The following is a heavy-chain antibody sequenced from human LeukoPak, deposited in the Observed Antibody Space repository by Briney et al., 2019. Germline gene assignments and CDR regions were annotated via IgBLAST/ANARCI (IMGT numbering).Heavy chain of an antibody. V-gene: IGHV3-23*01. D-gene: IGHD3-22*01. J-gene: IGHJ4*02. CDR3: SKASHYYDRGDY. CDR2: ISGSGGST. Sequence: GGSLRLSCAASGFTFSSYAMSWVRQAPGKGLEWVSAISGSGGSTYYADSVKGRLTISRDNTKNTLYLQMNSLRAEGTAVYYCSKASHYYDRGDYWGQGTLVTVSS. CDR1: GFTFSSYA.